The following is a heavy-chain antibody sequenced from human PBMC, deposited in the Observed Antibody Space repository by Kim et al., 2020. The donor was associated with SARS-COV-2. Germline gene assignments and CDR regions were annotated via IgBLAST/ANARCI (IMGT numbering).Heavy chain of an antibody. CDR1: GFIFGDFV. V-gene: IGHV3-49*04. J-gene: IGHJ5*02. D-gene: IGHD3-10*01. Sequence: GGSLRLSCTTSGFIFGDFVMSWVRQAPGKGLEWVGFIRGKTYGGTTEYAASVKGRFTISRDDAKGIAYLQMDRLKTEDTAVYYCSREREKIRVLRDVIITPGLFDNWGQGTLVTVSS. CDR3: SREREKIRVLRDVIITPGLFDN. CDR2: IRGKTYGGTT.